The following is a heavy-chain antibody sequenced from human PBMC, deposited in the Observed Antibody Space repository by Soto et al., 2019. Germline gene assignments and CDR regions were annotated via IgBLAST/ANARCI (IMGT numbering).Heavy chain of an antibody. V-gene: IGHV1-69*01. CDR3: ARRRLGYGFWYFDL. CDR2: NLPLFNIS. D-gene: IGHD5-18*01. CDR1: GGAFSSYA. J-gene: IGHJ2*01. Sequence: QVQLVQSGAEVKKPGSSVKVSCKASGGAFSSYAISWERQAPGQGLEWMGGNLPLFNISNYAQKFQGRVTITAEEPTSTAYMGLSNLTSEDTGVYYCARRRLGYGFWYFDLWGRGTLITVSS.